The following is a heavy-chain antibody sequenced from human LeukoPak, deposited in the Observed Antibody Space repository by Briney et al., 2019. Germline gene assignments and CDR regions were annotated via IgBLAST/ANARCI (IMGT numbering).Heavy chain of an antibody. D-gene: IGHD3-22*01. CDR2: INSDGSST. CDR1: GFTFSSYW. CDR3: ASSQVTYYYDSSGYYYV. Sequence: GGSLRLSCAASGFTFSSYWMHWVRQAPGKGLVWVSRINSDGSSTSYADSVKGRFTISGDNAKNTLYLQMNSLRAEDTAVYYCASSQVTYYYDSSGYYYVWGQGTLVTVSS. V-gene: IGHV3-74*01. J-gene: IGHJ4*02.